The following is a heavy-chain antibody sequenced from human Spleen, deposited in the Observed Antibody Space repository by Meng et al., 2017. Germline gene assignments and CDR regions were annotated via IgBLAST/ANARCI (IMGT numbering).Heavy chain of an antibody. D-gene: IGHD4-11*01. CDR1: GGSFSDYY. CDR3: ARGPTTMAHDFDY. V-gene: IGHV4-34*01. Sequence: QTKQGGAGLLKPSATLSLTCVVSGGSFSDYYWSWIRQPPGKGLEWIGEINHSGSTNYNPPLESRATISVDTSQNNLSLKLSSVTAADSAVYYCARGPTTMAHDFDYWGQGTLVTVSS. J-gene: IGHJ4*02. CDR2: INHSGST.